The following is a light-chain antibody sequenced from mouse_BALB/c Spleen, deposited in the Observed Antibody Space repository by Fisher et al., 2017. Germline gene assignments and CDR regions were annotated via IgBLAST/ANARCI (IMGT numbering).Light chain of an antibody. CDR2: LTS. CDR1: SSVSY. V-gene: IGKV4-68*01. Sequence: IVLTQSPAIMSASPGEKVTMTCSASSSVSYMYWYQQKPRSSPKPWIYLTSNLASGVPARFSGSGSGTSYSLTISSMEGEDAATYYCQQFTSSPYTFGGGTKLEIK. CDR3: QQFTSSPYT. J-gene: IGKJ2*01.